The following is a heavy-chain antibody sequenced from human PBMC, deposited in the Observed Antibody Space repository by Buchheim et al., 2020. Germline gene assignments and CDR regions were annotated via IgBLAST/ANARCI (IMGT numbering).Heavy chain of an antibody. J-gene: IGHJ4*02. CDR1: GGSINSGGHY. CDR3: ARNKNGYQIDY. Sequence: QVQLQESGPGLVKPSQTLSLTCTVSGGSINSGGHYWSWIRQYPGKGLEWIGYIYYSGNTYYNSSLKSRVTITVDTSKNQFSRRLSSVTAADTAVYYCARNKNGYQIDYWGQGTL. CDR2: IYYSGNT. D-gene: IGHD5-24*01. V-gene: IGHV4-31*03.